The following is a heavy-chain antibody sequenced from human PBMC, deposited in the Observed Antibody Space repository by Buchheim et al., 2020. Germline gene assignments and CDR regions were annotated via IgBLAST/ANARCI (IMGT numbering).Heavy chain of an antibody. J-gene: IGHJ4*02. CDR2: ISWDGGST. V-gene: IGHV3-43D*04. CDR3: AKASSLYCSSTSGYEWGLDY. D-gene: IGHD2-2*01. CDR1: GFTFDDYA. Sequence: EVQLVESGGVVVQPGGSLRLSCAASGFTFDDYAMHWVRQAPGKGLEWVSLISWDGGSTYYADSVKGRFTISRDNSKNSLYLQMNSLRAEDTALYYCAKASSLYCSSTSGYEWGLDYWGQGTL.